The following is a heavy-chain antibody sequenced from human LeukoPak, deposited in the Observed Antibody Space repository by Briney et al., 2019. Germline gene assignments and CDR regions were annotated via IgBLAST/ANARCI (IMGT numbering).Heavy chain of an antibody. V-gene: IGHV3-7*03. CDR2: IKQDGSET. CDR3: ARTYYDFWSGSRNIYYFDY. D-gene: IGHD3-3*01. CDR1: GLTFSNYW. J-gene: IGHJ4*02. Sequence: GGSLRLSCAGSGLTFSNYWLNWVRQAPGKGLEWATNIKQDGSETYSVNSVKGRFTISRDNAKNSLYLQMNSLRAEDTAVYYCARTYYDFWSGSRNIYYFDYWGQGTLVTVSS.